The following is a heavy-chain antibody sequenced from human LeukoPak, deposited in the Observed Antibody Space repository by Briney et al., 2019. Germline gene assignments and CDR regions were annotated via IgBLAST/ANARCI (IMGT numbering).Heavy chain of an antibody. Sequence: GGSLRLSCAASGFTFSDYYMSWVRQAPGKGLEWVSVIYSGGSTYYADSVKGRFTISRDNSKNTLYLQMNSLRGEDTAVYYCASTYSSDWGELDYWGQGTLVTVSS. CDR3: ASTYSSDWGELDY. J-gene: IGHJ4*02. CDR1: GFTFSDYY. CDR2: IYSGGST. V-gene: IGHV3-66*01. D-gene: IGHD6-19*01.